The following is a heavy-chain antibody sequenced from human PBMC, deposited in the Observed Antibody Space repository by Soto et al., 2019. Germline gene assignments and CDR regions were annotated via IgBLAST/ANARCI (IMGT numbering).Heavy chain of an antibody. Sequence: SETLSLTCAVYGGSFSGYYWSWIRQPPGKGLEWIGEINHSGSTNYNPSLKSRVTISVDTSKNQFSLKLSSVTAADTAVYYCARSVRYYYYMDVWGKGTTVTSP. V-gene: IGHV4-34*01. CDR2: INHSGST. D-gene: IGHD3-10*01. CDR3: ARSVRYYYYMDV. J-gene: IGHJ6*03. CDR1: GGSFSGYY.